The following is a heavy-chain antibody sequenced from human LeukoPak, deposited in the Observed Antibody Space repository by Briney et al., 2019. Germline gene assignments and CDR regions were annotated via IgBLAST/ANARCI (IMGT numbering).Heavy chain of an antibody. V-gene: IGHV3-30*04. Sequence: GRSLRLSCAASGFTFSSYAMHWVRQAPGKRLEWVAVISYDGSNKYYADSVNGQFTISRDNSKNTLYLQMNSLRAEDTAVYYCARDQQQLSIDYWGQGTLVTVSS. CDR1: GFTFSSYA. D-gene: IGHD6-13*01. CDR2: ISYDGSNK. J-gene: IGHJ4*02. CDR3: ARDQQQLSIDY.